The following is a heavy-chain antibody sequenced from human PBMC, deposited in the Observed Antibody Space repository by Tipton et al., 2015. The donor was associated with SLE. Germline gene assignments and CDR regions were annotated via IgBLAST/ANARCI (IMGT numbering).Heavy chain of an antibody. Sequence: TLSLTCTVSGGSISNYYWNWIRQPPGKGLEWIGYINSSGSTSYNPSLESRVTVSVDTSKNQFSLQLSSVTAADTAVYFCARFGPFTAAHKNYLDSWGRGTLVTVSS. V-gene: IGHV4-59*01. CDR1: GGSISNYY. D-gene: IGHD6-13*01. J-gene: IGHJ4*02. CDR2: INSSGST. CDR3: ARFGPFTAAHKNYLDS.